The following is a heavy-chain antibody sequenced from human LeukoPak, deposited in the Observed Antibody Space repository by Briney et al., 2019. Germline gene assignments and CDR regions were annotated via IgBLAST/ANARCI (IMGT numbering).Heavy chain of an antibody. J-gene: IGHJ6*02. CDR1: GFTFSSYA. V-gene: IGHV3-30-3*01. D-gene: IGHD3-22*01. CDR3: ARDRITMIVVVITQGYGMDV. CDR2: ISYDGSNK. Sequence: GGSLRLSCAASGFTFSSYAMHWVRQAPGKGLGWVAVISYDGSNKYYADSVKGRFTISRDNSKNTLYLQMNSLRAEDTAVYYCARDRITMIVVVITQGYGMDVWGQGTTVTVSS.